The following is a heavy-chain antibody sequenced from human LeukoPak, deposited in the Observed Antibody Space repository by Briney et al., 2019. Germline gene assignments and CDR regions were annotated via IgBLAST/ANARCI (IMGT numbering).Heavy chain of an antibody. CDR1: GFTFDDYG. V-gene: IGHV3-20*04. Sequence: GGSLRLPCAASGFTFDDYGMSWVRQAPGKGLEWVSGINWNGGSTGYADSVKGRFTISRDNAKNSLYLQMNSLRAEDTALYYCAAYYDILTGYYIFDYWGQGTLVTVSS. D-gene: IGHD3-9*01. CDR3: AAYYDILTGYYIFDY. CDR2: INWNGGST. J-gene: IGHJ4*02.